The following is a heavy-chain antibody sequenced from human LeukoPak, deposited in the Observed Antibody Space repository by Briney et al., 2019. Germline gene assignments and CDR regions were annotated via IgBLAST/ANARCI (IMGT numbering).Heavy chain of an antibody. Sequence: PSETLSLTRTVSGGSISSYYWSWIRQPAGKGLEWIGRIYTSGSTNYNPSLKSRVTMSVDTSKNQFSLKLSSVTAADTAVYYCARGPGPCSSTSCHQTFDYWGQGTLVTVSS. J-gene: IGHJ4*02. V-gene: IGHV4-4*07. D-gene: IGHD2-2*01. CDR3: ARGPGPCSSTSCHQTFDY. CDR1: GGSISSYY. CDR2: IYTSGST.